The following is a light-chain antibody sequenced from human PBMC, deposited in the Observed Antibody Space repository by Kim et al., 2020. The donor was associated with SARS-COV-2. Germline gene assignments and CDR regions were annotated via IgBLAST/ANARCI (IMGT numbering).Light chain of an antibody. CDR1: RRRSYY. CDR3: NSRDSSGNHWV. V-gene: IGLV3-19*01. Sequence: LGQTVRITCQGDRRRSYYASWYQQKPRQAPVLVIYGKNNRPSGIPDRFSGSSSGNTASLTITGAQAEDEADYYCNSRDSSGNHWVFGGGTQLTVL. J-gene: IGLJ3*02. CDR2: GKN.